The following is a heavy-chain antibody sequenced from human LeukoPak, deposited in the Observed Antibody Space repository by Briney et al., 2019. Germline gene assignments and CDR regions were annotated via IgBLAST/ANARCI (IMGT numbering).Heavy chain of an antibody. CDR1: GFTFSSYE. J-gene: IGHJ3*02. CDR3: ARIDYSDAFDI. CDR2: ISSSSSYI. V-gene: IGHV3-21*01. Sequence: GGSLRLSCAASGFTFSSYEMNWVRQAPGKGLEWVSSISSSSSYIYYADSVKGRFTISRDNAKNSLYLQMNSLRAEDTAVYYCARIDYSDAFDIWGQGTMVTVSS. D-gene: IGHD2-15*01.